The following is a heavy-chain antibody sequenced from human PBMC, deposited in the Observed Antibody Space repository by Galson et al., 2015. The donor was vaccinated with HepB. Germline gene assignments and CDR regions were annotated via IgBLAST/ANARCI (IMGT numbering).Heavy chain of an antibody. CDR2: IWFDGSAI. Sequence: SLRLSCAASGFTFSRYGMHWVRQAPGKGLEWVAAIWFDGSAIFYRDSVKGRFSISRDDSKNMLYLQMNSLRAEDTAVYSCARAATFDSCGWTNVFDLWGQGTLVTVSS. D-gene: IGHD6-19*01. J-gene: IGHJ5*02. V-gene: IGHV3-33*01. CDR1: GFTFSRYG. CDR3: ARAATFDSCGWTNVFDL.